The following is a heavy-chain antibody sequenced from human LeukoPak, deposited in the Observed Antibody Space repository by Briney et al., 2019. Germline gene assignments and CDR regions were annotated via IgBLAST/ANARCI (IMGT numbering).Heavy chain of an antibody. CDR2: VYDSGTT. CDR3: AGRGQRYFRD. Sequence: PSETLSLTCTVSGDSVSFDYWSWIRQPPGKRLEWIGYVYDSGTTAYNPSLKSRLTISLDTSKNQFSLNLTSVTAADTAVYYCAGRGQRYFRDWGQGILVTVSS. CDR1: GDSVSFDY. J-gene: IGHJ1*01. V-gene: IGHV4-59*08.